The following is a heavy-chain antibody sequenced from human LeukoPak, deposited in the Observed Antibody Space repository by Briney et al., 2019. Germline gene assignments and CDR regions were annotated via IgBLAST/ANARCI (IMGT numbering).Heavy chain of an antibody. CDR3: AKDRWMWELLPDAFDI. J-gene: IGHJ3*02. CDR2: ISYDGSNK. Sequence: GGSLRLSCAASGFTFSSYGMHWVRQAPGKGLEWVAVISYDGSNKYYADSVKGRFTISRDNSKNTLYLQMNSLRAEDTAVYYCAKDRWMWELLPDAFDIWGQGTMVTVSS. CDR1: GFTFSSYG. V-gene: IGHV3-30*18. D-gene: IGHD1-26*01.